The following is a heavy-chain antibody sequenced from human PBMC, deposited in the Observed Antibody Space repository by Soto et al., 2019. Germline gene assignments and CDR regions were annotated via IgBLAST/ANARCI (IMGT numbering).Heavy chain of an antibody. V-gene: IGHV3-33*01. Sequence: QVQVVKSGGGVVQPGRSLRLSCAASGFTFSSFGMHWVRQAPGKGLEWVSLIWYDGSKKSYGDSVKGRFTISRDNSRNTVYFQMNSLRADDTAVYYCARDASYYSLWSGYYPSRNGMDVWGQGTTVTVSS. CDR1: GFTFSSFG. CDR2: IWYDGSKK. CDR3: ARDASYYSLWSGYYPSRNGMDV. D-gene: IGHD3-3*01. J-gene: IGHJ6*02.